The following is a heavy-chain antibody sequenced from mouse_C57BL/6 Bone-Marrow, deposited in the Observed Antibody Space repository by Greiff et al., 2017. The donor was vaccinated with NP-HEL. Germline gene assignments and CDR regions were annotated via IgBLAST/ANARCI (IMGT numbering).Heavy chain of an antibody. J-gene: IGHJ2*01. CDR1: GYTFTSYW. CDR2: IHPNSGST. Sequence: VQLQQPGAELVKPGASVKLSCKASGYTFTSYWMHWVKQRPGQGLEWIGMIHPNSGSTNYNEKFKSKATLTVDQSSSTAYMQLSSLTSEDSAVYYCARSRRGYGCLDYWGRGTTLTVSS. CDR3: ARSRRGYGCLDY. V-gene: IGHV1-64*01. D-gene: IGHD2-2*01.